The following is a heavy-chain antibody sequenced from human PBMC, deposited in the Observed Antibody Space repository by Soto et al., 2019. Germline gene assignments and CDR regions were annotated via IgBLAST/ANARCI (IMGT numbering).Heavy chain of an antibody. D-gene: IGHD3-10*01. CDR2: IYNDGTYS. CDR1: GFIFKMYW. CDR3: TRGPRPISTGTGAY. Sequence: LRLSCAASGFIFKMYWMHWVRQSPGKGLVWISRIYNDGTYSDYADSARGRFTISRDNVNDTLYLQMSNLRAEDSGLYYCTRGPRPISTGTGAYWGQGTQVTVSS. V-gene: IGHV3-74*01. J-gene: IGHJ4*02.